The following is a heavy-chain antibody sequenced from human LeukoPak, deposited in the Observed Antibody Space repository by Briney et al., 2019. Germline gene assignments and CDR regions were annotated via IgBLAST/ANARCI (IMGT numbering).Heavy chain of an antibody. D-gene: IGHD1-1*01. CDR2: FDPEDGET. CDR1: GYTLTELS. J-gene: IGHJ4*02. Sequence: ASVKVSCKVSGYTLTELSMHWVRQPPGKGLEWMGGFDPEDGETIYAQKFQDRVTKTEDTPTDTAYMELSSLRSEDTAVYYCTTDPELDFDCWGQGTLVTVSS. V-gene: IGHV1-24*01. CDR3: TTDPELDFDC.